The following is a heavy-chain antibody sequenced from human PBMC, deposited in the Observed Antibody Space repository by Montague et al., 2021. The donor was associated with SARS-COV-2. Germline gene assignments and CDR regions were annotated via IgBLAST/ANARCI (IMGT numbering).Heavy chain of an antibody. V-gene: IGHV4-39*07. CDR2: IYYSGSS. CDR3: ARVGGGRTFYY. Sequence: SETLSLTCTVSGGSISSSSYYWGWIRQPPGKGLEWIRSIYYSGSSYYNPSLKSRVAMSVDTSKNQFSLKLDSVTAADTAVYYCARVGGGRTFYYWGQGILVTVSS. J-gene: IGHJ4*02. CDR1: GGSISSSSYY. D-gene: IGHD3-16*01.